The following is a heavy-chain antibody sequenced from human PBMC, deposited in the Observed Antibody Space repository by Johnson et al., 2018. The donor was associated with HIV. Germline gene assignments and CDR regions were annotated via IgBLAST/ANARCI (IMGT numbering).Heavy chain of an antibody. D-gene: IGHD3-10*01. CDR3: ARAPEVRGVDAFDV. J-gene: IGHJ3*01. V-gene: IGHV3-9*01. CDR2: MSWNRGSI. Sequence: LLVESGGGVVQPGTSLRLSCAASGFPFGIYGMHWVRQAPGKGLEWVSGMSWNRGSIGYADSVKGRFTISSDNAKNSLYLQMIILRAEDTAVYYCARAPEVRGVDAFDVWGQGTMVTVSS. CDR1: GFPFGIYG.